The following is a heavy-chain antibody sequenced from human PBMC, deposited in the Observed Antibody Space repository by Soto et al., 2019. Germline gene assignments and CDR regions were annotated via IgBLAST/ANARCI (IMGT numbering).Heavy chain of an antibody. CDR1: GYTFTSFG. Sequence: QVQLVQSGAELKKPGASLKVSCKASGYTFTSFGITWVRQAPGQGLEWMGWINTYTQNTKYAHNFQGRVTMTTDTSTTTSYMERRSVRSEDTAVYYCGREASGSGWSFDFWGQGSLVTVSS. CDR3: GREASGSGWSFDF. V-gene: IGHV1-18*04. J-gene: IGHJ4*02. D-gene: IGHD6-19*01. CDR2: INTYTQNT.